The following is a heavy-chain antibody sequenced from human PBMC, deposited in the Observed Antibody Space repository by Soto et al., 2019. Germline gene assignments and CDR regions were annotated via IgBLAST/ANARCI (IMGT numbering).Heavy chain of an antibody. J-gene: IGHJ4*02. CDR2: IYYSGST. CDR3: ARDRGDGYLDY. V-gene: IGHV4-59*01. Sequence: SETLSLTCTVSGGSISSYYWSWIRQPPGKGLGWIGYIYYSGSTNYNPSLKSRVTISVDTSKNQFSLKLSSVTAADTAVYYCARDRGDGYLDYWGQGTVVTVSS. CDR1: GGSISSYY.